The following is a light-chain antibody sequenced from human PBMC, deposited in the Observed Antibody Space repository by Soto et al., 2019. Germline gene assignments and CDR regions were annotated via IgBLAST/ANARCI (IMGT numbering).Light chain of an antibody. CDR3: QQHGSSPLLT. Sequence: EIVLTQSPGTLSLSPGERATLSCRASQSISSSYLAWYQQKPGQAPRLLIYGATSRATGIPDRFSGSGSGTDFVVTSSRLEPEDFAVYYCQQHGSSPLLTFGGGTKVEIK. CDR2: GAT. J-gene: IGKJ4*01. CDR1: QSISSSY. V-gene: IGKV3-20*01.